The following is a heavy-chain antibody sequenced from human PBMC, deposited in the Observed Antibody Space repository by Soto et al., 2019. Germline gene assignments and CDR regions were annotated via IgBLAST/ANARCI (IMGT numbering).Heavy chain of an antibody. CDR2: ISYDGSHK. CDR3: AKRRGDHSNYSWGIDV. Sequence: QVQLVESGGGVVQPGRSLRLSGAAYGFTFRNYGMHWVRQAPGKGLVWVTVISYDGSHKYYADSVNGRFTISRENSKKTVYLELNSLRDEDTAVYYCAKRRGDHSNYSWGIDVWGQGTTVTVSS. J-gene: IGHJ6*02. D-gene: IGHD4-4*01. CDR1: GFTFRNYG. V-gene: IGHV3-30*18.